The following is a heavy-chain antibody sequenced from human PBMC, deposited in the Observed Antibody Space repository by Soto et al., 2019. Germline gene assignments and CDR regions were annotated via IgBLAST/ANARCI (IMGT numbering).Heavy chain of an antibody. CDR3: ARRIVPTKTFDY. J-gene: IGHJ4*02. CDR1: GGSISGYY. D-gene: IGHD5-12*01. V-gene: IGHV4-59*01. Sequence: WETLSLTCTVSGGSISGYYWSWIRQSPGKGLEWIGYIHYSGSTNYNPSLKSRVTISVDTSKNQLSLKLTSVTAADTAVYYCARRIVPTKTFDYWGQGTLVTVSS. CDR2: IHYSGST.